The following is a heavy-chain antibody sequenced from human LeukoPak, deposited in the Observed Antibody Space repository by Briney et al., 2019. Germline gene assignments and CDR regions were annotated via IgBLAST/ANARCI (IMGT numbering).Heavy chain of an antibody. CDR3: ARIYYGSGSFDY. J-gene: IGHJ4*02. CDR1: GYTFTGYY. Sequence: ASVKVSCKASGYTFTGYYMHWVRQVPGQGLEWVGWINSNSGDTNYAQKFQGRVTMTRDTSISTAYMELSRLRSDDTAVYYCARIYYGSGSFDYWGQGTLVTVSS. V-gene: IGHV1-2*02. CDR2: INSNSGDT. D-gene: IGHD3-10*01.